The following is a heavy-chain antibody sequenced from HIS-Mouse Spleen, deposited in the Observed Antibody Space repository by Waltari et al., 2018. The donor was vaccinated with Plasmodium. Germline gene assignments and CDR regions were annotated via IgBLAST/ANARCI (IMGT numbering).Heavy chain of an antibody. Sequence: EVQLVESGGGLVQPGGSLSLACAASGFTFSRFAMHWVRQAPGKGLEYVSAISSNGGSTYYANSVKGRFTISRDNSKNTLYLQMGSLRAEDMAVYYCARVKYYDFWSGYPDYWGQGTLVTVSS. V-gene: IGHV3-64*01. CDR1: GFTFSRFA. CDR2: ISSNGGST. J-gene: IGHJ4*02. CDR3: ARVKYYDFWSGYPDY. D-gene: IGHD3-3*01.